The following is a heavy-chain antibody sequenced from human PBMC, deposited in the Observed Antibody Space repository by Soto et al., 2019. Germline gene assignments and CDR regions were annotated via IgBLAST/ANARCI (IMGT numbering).Heavy chain of an antibody. Sequence: SETLSLTCAVNGGSFRGYYWSWIRQPPGKGLEWIGEINHTGGVTYKSALKSRVTILLDKSKNQFSLQLTSVTAADTALYYCARGEISRDYIEFSTSWSYFDSWGQGALVTVSS. CDR2: INHTGGV. D-gene: IGHD2-2*01. CDR3: ARGEISRDYIEFSTSWSYFDS. V-gene: IGHV4-34*01. CDR1: GGSFRGYY. J-gene: IGHJ4*02.